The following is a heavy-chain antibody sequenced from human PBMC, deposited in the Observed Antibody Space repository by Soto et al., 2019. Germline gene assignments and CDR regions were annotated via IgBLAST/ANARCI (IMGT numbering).Heavy chain of an antibody. CDR3: ARDAAGTTIYFDY. Sequence: ASVKVSCKASGYTFTSYAMHWVRQAPGQRLEWMGWINAGNGNTKYSQKFQGRVTITRDTSASTAYMELSSLRSEDTAVYYCARDAAGTTIYFDYWGQGTLVTVSS. D-gene: IGHD1-7*01. CDR1: GYTFTSYA. CDR2: INAGNGNT. J-gene: IGHJ4*02. V-gene: IGHV1-3*01.